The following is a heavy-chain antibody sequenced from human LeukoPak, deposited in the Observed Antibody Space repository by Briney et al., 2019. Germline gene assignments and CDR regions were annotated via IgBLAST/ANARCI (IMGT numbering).Heavy chain of an antibody. CDR3: ARVSGGIAAAGIYYGMDV. Sequence: GGSLRLSCAASGFTFSTYSMNWVRQAPGKGLEWVSSISSSSSYIYYADSVKGRFTISRDNAKNSLYLQMNSLRAEDTAVYYCARVSGGIAAAGIYYGMDVWGQGTTVTVFS. V-gene: IGHV3-21*01. D-gene: IGHD6-13*01. J-gene: IGHJ6*02. CDR2: ISSSSSYI. CDR1: GFTFSTYS.